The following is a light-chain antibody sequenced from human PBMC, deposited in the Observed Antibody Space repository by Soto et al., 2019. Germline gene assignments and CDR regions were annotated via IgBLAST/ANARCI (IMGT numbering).Light chain of an antibody. Sequence: EIVLTQSTGTLSLSPGERATLSCRASQSVSSSYLAWYQQKPGQAPRLLIYGASSRATGIPDRFSGSGSGTDFTLTISRLEPEDFAVYYCQHSATFGQGTRLEIK. CDR3: QHSAT. CDR2: GAS. CDR1: QSVSSSY. J-gene: IGKJ5*01. V-gene: IGKV3-20*01.